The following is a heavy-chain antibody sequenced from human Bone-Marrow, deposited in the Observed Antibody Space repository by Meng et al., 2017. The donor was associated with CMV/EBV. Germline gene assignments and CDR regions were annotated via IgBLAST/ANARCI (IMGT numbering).Heavy chain of an antibody. Sequence: GESLKISCAASGFTFSSYDMHWVRQATGKGLEWVSAIGTAGDTYYPGSMKGRFTISRENAKNSLSLQINSQRAGDTAVYYCARTTGTRAFDIWGQGTMVTVSS. CDR2: IGTAGDT. CDR3: ARTTGTRAFDI. J-gene: IGHJ3*02. CDR1: GFTFSSYD. V-gene: IGHV3-13*01. D-gene: IGHD1-1*01.